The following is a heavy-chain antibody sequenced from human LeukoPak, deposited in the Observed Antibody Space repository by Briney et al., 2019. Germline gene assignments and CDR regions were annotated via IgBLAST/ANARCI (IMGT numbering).Heavy chain of an antibody. J-gene: IGHJ6*02. V-gene: IGHV4-59*08. CDR3: ARRSLVRTVGYYYGMDV. CDR1: GGSISSYY. CDR2: IYYSGST. D-gene: IGHD1-26*01. Sequence: PSETLSLTCTDSGGSISSYYWSWIRQPPGKGLEWIGYIYYSGSTNYNPSLKSRVTISVDTSKKQFSLRLSSVTAAETAVYYCARRSLVRTVGYYYGMDVWGQGTTVTVSS.